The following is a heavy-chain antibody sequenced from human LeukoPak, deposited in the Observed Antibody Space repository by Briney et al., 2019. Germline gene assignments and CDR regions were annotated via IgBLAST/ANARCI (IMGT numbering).Heavy chain of an antibody. CDR3: ASLPYGAAAGTFYVD. CDR1: GGTFSSYA. CDR2: IIPIFGTA. J-gene: IGHJ4*02. Sequence: SVKVSCKASGGTFSSYAISWVRQAPGQALEWMGGIIPIFGTANYAQKFQGRVTITADESTSTAYMELSSLRSEDTAVYYCASLPYGAAAGTFYVDWGQGTLVTVSS. D-gene: IGHD6-13*01. V-gene: IGHV1-69*01.